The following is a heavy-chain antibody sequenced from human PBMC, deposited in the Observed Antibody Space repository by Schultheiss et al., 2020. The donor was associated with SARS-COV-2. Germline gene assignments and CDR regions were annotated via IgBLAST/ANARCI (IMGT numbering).Heavy chain of an antibody. CDR2: INHSGST. CDR1: GGSISSSNW. Sequence: SETLSLTCAVSGGSISSSNWWSWVRQPPGKGLEWIGEINHSGSTNYNPSLKSRVTISVDTSKNQFSLKLSSVTAADTAVYYCARARENPYSSSWYGDFDYWGQGTLVTVSS. CDR3: ARARENPYSSSWYGDFDY. V-gene: IGHV4-4*02. D-gene: IGHD6-13*01. J-gene: IGHJ4*02.